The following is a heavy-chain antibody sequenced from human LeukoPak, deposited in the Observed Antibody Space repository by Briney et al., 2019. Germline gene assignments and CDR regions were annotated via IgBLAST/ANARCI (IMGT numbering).Heavy chain of an antibody. J-gene: IGHJ6*02. CDR3: ARLAVVNRYYYYGMDV. CDR1: GGTFSSYA. V-gene: IGHV1-69*04. D-gene: IGHD4-23*01. CDR2: IIPILGIA. Sequence: SVKVSCTASGGTFSSYAISWVRQAPGQGLEWMGRIIPILGIANYAQKFQGRVTITADKSTSTAYMELSSLRSEDTAVYYCARLAVVNRYYYYGMDVWGQGTTVTVSS.